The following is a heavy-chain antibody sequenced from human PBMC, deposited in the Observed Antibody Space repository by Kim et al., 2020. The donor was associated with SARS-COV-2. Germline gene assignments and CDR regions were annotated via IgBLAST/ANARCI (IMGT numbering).Heavy chain of an antibody. CDR2: IYHTGST. Sequence: SETLSLTCTVSGGSISSDYWSWIRQPPGKGLEWIGYIYHTGSTNYNPSLKSRVTISVDTSKNQFSLKLSSVTAADTAMYYCARGKGGGAGAGFDYWGQGTLVTVSS. V-gene: IGHV4-59*01. D-gene: IGHD3-16*01. J-gene: IGHJ4*02. CDR3: ARGKGGGAGAGFDY. CDR1: GGSISSDY.